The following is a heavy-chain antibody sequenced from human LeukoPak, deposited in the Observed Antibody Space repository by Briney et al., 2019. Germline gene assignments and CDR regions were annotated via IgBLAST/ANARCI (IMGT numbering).Heavy chain of an antibody. CDR1: GFTFSTYA. CDR2: ISASGDST. CDR3: AKDSPRHVRYYDSSGTPDY. V-gene: IGHV3-23*01. D-gene: IGHD3-22*01. J-gene: IGHJ4*02. Sequence: QPGGSLRVSCAASGFTFSTYAMSWVRQAPGMRLDWVSFISASGDSTYYADSVEGRFTITRDKSKNTLYLQMNSLRAEDTAVYYCAKDSPRHVRYYDSSGTPDYWGQGTLVTVSS.